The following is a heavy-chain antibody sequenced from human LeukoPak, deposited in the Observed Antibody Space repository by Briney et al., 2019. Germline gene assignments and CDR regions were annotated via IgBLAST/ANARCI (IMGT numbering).Heavy chain of an antibody. CDR3: AREDGSSSSFYYYGMDV. Sequence: GASVKVSCKASGYTLTGYYMHWVRQAPGQGLEWMGRINPNSGGTNYAQKFQGRVTMTRDTSISTAYMELSRLRSDDTAVYYCAREDGSSSSFYYYGMDVWGQGATVTVSS. V-gene: IGHV1-2*06. CDR1: GYTLTGYY. D-gene: IGHD6-6*01. CDR2: INPNSGGT. J-gene: IGHJ6*02.